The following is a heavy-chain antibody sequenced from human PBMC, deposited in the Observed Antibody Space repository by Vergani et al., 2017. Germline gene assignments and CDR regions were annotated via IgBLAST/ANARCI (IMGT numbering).Heavy chain of an antibody. Sequence: DVQLLESGGGQVQPGGSLRLSCVASGLTFRGYAMTWVRQIPGKAPEWVSAINGRGSNSYYADSVKGRFTISRDDSRGEVYLQMNSLRADDTAVYFCARDPVYDPFGEIPHYGMNVWGQGTTVTVS. V-gene: IGHV3-23*01. J-gene: IGHJ6*02. CDR1: GLTFRGYA. CDR3: ARDPVYDPFGEIPHYGMNV. CDR2: INGRGSNS. D-gene: IGHD3-10*01.